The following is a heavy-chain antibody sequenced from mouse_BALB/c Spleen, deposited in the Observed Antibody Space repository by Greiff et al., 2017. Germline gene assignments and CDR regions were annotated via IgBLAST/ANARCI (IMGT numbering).Heavy chain of an antibody. CDR3: ARVSYYSYAWFAY. CDR1: GFSLTSYG. V-gene: IGHV2-9*02. D-gene: IGHD2-12*01. Sequence: VQLQQSGPGLVAPSQSLSITCTVSGFSLTSYGVHWVRQPPGKGLEWLGVIWAGGSTNYNSALMSRLSISKDNSKSQVFLKMNSLQTDDTAMYYCARVSYYSYAWFAYWGQGTLVTVSA. J-gene: IGHJ3*01. CDR2: IWAGGST.